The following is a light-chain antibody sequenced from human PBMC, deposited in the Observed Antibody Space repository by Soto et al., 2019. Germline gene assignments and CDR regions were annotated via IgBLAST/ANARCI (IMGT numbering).Light chain of an antibody. CDR1: SSDVGGYNY. J-gene: IGLJ2*01. V-gene: IGLV2-14*01. CDR2: EVS. Sequence: QSALTQPASVSGSPGQSITISCTGTSSDVGGYNYVSWYQQHPGKAPKLMIYEVSNRPSGVSNRVSGSNSGNTASLTISGLQAEDEADYYCSSYTSSSTRVVFGGGTKPTVL. CDR3: SSYTSSSTRVV.